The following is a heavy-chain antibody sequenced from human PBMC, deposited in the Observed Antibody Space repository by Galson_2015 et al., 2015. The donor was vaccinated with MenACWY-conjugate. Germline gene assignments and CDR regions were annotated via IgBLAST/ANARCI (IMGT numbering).Heavy chain of an antibody. D-gene: IGHD6-19*01. J-gene: IGHJ6*02. V-gene: IGHV3-48*02. CDR1: GFTFSSYS. CDR2: ISSSSSTI. Sequence: SLRLSCAASGFTFSSYSMNWVRQAPGKGLEWVSYISSSSSTIYYADSVKGRFTISRDNAKNSLYLQMNSLRDEDTAVYYCAGQYSSGWHDGSYGMDVWGQGTTVTVSS. CDR3: AGQYSSGWHDGSYGMDV.